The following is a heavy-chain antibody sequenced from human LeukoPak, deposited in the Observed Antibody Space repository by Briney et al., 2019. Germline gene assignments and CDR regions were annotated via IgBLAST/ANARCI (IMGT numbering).Heavy chain of an antibody. CDR3: ARLLYYGPD. D-gene: IGHD3-16*01. CDR2: IYYSGST. Sequence: PSETLSLTRTVSGGSISSYYWSWIRQPPGKGLEWIGYIYYSGSTNYNPSLNSRVTISVDTSKNQFSLKLNSVTAADTAVFFCARLLYYGPDWGQGILVAVSA. V-gene: IGHV4-59*12. CDR1: GGSISSYY. J-gene: IGHJ4*02.